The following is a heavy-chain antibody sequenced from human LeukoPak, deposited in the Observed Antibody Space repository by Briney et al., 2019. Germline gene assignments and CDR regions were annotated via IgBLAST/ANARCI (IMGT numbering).Heavy chain of an antibody. CDR1: GYTFTSYG. Sequence: ASVKVSCKASGYTFTSYGISWVRQAPGQGLERMGWISAYNGNTNYAQKLQGRVTMTTDTSTSTAYMELRSLRSDDTAVYYCARGGGYCSSTSCPPPWFDPWGQGTLVTVSS. V-gene: IGHV1-18*01. CDR2: ISAYNGNT. D-gene: IGHD2-2*01. J-gene: IGHJ5*02. CDR3: ARGGGYCSSTSCPPPWFDP.